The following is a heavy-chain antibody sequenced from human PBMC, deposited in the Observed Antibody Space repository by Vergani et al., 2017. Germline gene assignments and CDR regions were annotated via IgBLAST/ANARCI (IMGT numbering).Heavy chain of an antibody. CDR1: GFSLTTNGVG. CDR2: VYWNDDK. J-gene: IGHJ5*02. V-gene: IGHV2-5*01. CDR3: AHRVPWFGRTDWFDP. Sequence: QISLKESGPALVNPTQTLTLTCTFSGFSLTTNGVGVGWIRQSPGKALEWLALVYWNDDKRYSPPLKNRLTITKDTSRNQVILTMTNMEVADTGTYYCAHRVPWFGRTDWFDPWGQGTRVIVSS. D-gene: IGHD3-10*01.